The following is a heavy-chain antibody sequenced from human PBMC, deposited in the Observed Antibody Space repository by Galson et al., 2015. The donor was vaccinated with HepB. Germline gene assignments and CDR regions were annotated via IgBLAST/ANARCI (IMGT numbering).Heavy chain of an antibody. D-gene: IGHD6-19*01. CDR3: ASVPGIAVAGFDY. CDR1: GFTFSSYG. V-gene: IGHV3-33*01. CDR2: IWYDGSNK. Sequence: SLRLSCAASGFTFSSYGMHWVRQAPGKGLEWVAVIWYDGSNKYYADSVKGRFTISRDNSKNTLYLQMNSLRAEDTAVYYCASVPGIAVAGFDYWGQGTLVTVSS. J-gene: IGHJ4*02.